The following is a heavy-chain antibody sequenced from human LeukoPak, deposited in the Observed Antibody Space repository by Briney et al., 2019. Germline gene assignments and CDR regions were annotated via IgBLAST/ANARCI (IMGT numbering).Heavy chain of an antibody. CDR1: GGSISSYY. V-gene: IGHV4-4*07. Sequence: SETLSLTCTVSGGSISSYYWSWIRQPAGKGLEWIGRIYTSGSTNYNSSLKSRVTMSVDTPKNQFSLKLSSVTAADTAVYYCAREPRNYYGSGSYYIGDAFDIWGQGTMVTVSS. D-gene: IGHD3-10*01. CDR2: IYTSGST. J-gene: IGHJ3*02. CDR3: AREPRNYYGSGSYYIGDAFDI.